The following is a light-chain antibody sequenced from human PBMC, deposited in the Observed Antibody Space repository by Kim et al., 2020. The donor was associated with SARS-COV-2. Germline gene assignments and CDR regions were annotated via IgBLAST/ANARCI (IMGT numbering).Light chain of an antibody. V-gene: IGKV3-15*01. CDR3: QQYNNWPYT. J-gene: IGKJ2*01. CDR1: QSVSSD. Sequence: VSPGERATLSCRASQSVSSDLAWYQQKPGQAPRLLIYGASTRATGIPARFSGSGSGTEFTLTISSLQSEDFAVYYCQQYNNWPYTFGQGTKLEI. CDR2: GAS.